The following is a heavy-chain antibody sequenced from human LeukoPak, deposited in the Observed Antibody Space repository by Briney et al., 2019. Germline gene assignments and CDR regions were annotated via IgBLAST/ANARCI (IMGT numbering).Heavy chain of an antibody. J-gene: IGHJ4*02. CDR1: GYTFTSYG. D-gene: IGHD3-22*01. Sequence: ASVKVSCKASGYTFTSYGISWVRQAPGQGLEWMGWISAYNGNTNYAQKLQGRVTMTTDTSTSTAYMELRSRRSDDTAVYYCARDSSWNYYDSSGHFDYWGQGTLVTVSS. V-gene: IGHV1-18*01. CDR2: ISAYNGNT. CDR3: ARDSSWNYYDSSGHFDY.